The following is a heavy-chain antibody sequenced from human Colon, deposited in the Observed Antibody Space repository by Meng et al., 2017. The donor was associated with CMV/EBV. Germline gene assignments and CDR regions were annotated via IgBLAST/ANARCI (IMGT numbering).Heavy chain of an antibody. Sequence: QVQLQGPGPGLVKASETLALTCTVSGCSISSYYWSWIRQPAGKGLEWIGRIYPSGYPKYKPSLESRVTMAADTSKNQISLKMTSVNAADTAVYYCARAQYTYGYWIFDYWGQGTLVTVSS. CDR1: GCSISSYY. CDR2: IYPSGYP. J-gene: IGHJ4*02. V-gene: IGHV4-4*07. CDR3: ARAQYTYGYWIFDY. D-gene: IGHD5-18*01.